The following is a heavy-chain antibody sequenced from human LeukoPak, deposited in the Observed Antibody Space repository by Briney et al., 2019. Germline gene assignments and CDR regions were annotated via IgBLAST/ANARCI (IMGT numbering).Heavy chain of an antibody. V-gene: IGHV3-33*06. CDR1: GFTFSSYG. J-gene: IGHJ6*03. CDR2: IWYDGSNK. Sequence: GGSLRLSCAASGFTFSSYGMHWVRQAPGKGLEWVAVIWYDGSNKYYADSVKGRFTISRDNSKNTLYPQMNSLRAEDTAVYYCAKDLLNRYYYYMDVWGKGTTVTVSS. D-gene: IGHD1-14*01. CDR3: AKDLLNRYYYYMDV.